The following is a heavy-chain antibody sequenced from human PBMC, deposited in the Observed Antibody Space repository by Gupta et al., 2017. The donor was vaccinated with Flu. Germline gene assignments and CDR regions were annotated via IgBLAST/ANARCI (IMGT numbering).Heavy chain of an antibody. CDR3: ARDHEMGGVIFDY. V-gene: IGHV3-48*02. J-gene: IGHJ4*02. Sequence: EVQLAESGGGLVQPGGSLRLSCEASGFAFSSYAMNWVRQAPGKGLEWISYITSSSVYIYYADSVKGRFTISRDNAKNSLFLQMDSLRDEDTAVYYCARDHEMGGVIFDYWGQGTRVTVSS. CDR1: GFAFSSYA. D-gene: IGHD3-10*01. CDR2: ITSSSVYI.